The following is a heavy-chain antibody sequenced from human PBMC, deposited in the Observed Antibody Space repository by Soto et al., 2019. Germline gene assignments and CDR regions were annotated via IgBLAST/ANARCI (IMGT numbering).Heavy chain of an antibody. CDR1: GFTFSSYS. V-gene: IGHV3-21*01. D-gene: IGHD6-19*01. CDR3: ARVEQWLVSPFDY. Sequence: GGSLRLSCAASGFTFSSYSMNWVRQAPGKGLEWVSSISSSSSYIYYADSVKGRFTISRDNAKNSLYLQMNSLRAEDTAVYYCARVEQWLVSPFDYWGQGTLVTVSS. J-gene: IGHJ4*02. CDR2: ISSSSSYI.